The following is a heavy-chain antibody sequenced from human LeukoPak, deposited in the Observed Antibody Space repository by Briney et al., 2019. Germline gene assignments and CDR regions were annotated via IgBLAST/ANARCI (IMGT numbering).Heavy chain of an antibody. V-gene: IGHV3-48*03. J-gene: IGHJ4*02. CDR1: GFTFSRYE. D-gene: IGHD4-17*01. Sequence: GGSLRLSCAASGFTFSRYELNWVRQAPGKGLEWVSYISSSGSIIYYADSVKGRFTISRDNAKNSLYPQMNSLRAEDTAVYYCARDLGMTDGDYVSYFDYWGQGTLVTVSS. CDR3: ARDLGMTDGDYVSYFDY. CDR2: ISSSGSII.